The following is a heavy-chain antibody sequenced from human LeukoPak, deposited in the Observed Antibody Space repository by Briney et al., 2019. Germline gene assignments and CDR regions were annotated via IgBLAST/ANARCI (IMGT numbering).Heavy chain of an antibody. CDR3: ARHMGLGYSYGYPYFDY. V-gene: IGHV4-59*08. CDR2: IYYSGST. CDR1: GGSIGSYY. D-gene: IGHD5-18*01. J-gene: IGHJ4*02. Sequence: PSETLSLTCTVSGGSIGSYYWSWIRQPPGKGLEWIGYIYYSGSTTYNPSPKSRVTISVDTSKNQFSLKLSSVTAADTAVYYCARHMGLGYSYGYPYFDYWGQGTLVTVSS.